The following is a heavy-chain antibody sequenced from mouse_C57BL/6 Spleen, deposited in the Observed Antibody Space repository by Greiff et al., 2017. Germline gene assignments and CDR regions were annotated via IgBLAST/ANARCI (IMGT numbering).Heavy chain of an antibody. CDR1: GYTFTSYG. D-gene: IGHD1-1*01. V-gene: IGHV1-81*01. Sequence: VQLQQSGAELARPGASVKLSCKASGYTFTSYGISWVKQRTGQGLEWIGEIYPRSGNTYYNEKFKGKATLTADKSSSTAYMELRSLTSEDSAVYFCAREEITTVVAPYYFDYWGQGTTLTVSS. CDR3: AREEITTVVAPYYFDY. J-gene: IGHJ2*01. CDR2: IYPRSGNT.